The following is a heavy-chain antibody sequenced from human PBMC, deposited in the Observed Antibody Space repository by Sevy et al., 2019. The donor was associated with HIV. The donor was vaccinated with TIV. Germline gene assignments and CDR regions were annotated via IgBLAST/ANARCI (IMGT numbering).Heavy chain of an antibody. V-gene: IGHV3-7*01. J-gene: IGHJ4*02. Sequence: GGSLSLSCAASGFNIRVYWMLWVRQAPGKGLEWVANINEDGSTKYYLESVKGRFTISRDNAENSVFLQMNSLRVEDTAVYYCVRALFKADSLWGQGTLVTVSS. D-gene: IGHD2-21*01. CDR2: INEDGSTK. CDR3: VRALFKADSL. CDR1: GFNIRVYW.